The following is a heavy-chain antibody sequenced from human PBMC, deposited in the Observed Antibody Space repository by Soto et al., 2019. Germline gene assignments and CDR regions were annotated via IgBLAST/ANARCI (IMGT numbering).Heavy chain of an antibody. Sequence: EVQLVESGGGLVQPGGSLKLSCAASGFTFSGSAMHWVRQASGKGLEWVGRIRSKANSYATAYAASVKGRFTICRDDSKNTAYLQMNSLNTEDTAVYYCTRHVSGYNHKVFDYWGQGTLVTVSS. CDR2: IRSKANSYAT. D-gene: IGHD5-12*01. CDR1: GFTFSGSA. V-gene: IGHV3-73*01. J-gene: IGHJ4*02. CDR3: TRHVSGYNHKVFDY.